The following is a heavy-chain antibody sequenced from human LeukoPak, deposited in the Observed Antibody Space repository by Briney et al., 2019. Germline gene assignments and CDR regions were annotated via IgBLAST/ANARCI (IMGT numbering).Heavy chain of an antibody. J-gene: IGHJ4*02. CDR2: ISGSGGST. Sequence: GGSLRLSCAASGFTFSSYAMSWVRQAPGKGLEWVSGISGSGGSTYYADAVKGRFTISRDNSKNTLYLQMNSLRAEDTAVYYCAKVARSTLLYYFDYWGQGTLVTVSP. CDR1: GFTFSSYA. V-gene: IGHV3-23*01. CDR3: AKVARSTLLYYFDY.